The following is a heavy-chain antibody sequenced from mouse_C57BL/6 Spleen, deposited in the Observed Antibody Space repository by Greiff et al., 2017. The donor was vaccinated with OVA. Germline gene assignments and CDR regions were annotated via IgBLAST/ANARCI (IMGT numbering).Heavy chain of an antibody. J-gene: IGHJ2*01. V-gene: IGHV5-17*01. Sequence: EVNVVESGGGLVKPGGSLKLSCAASGFTFSDYGMHWVRQAPEKGLEWVAYISSGSSTIYYADTVKGRFTISRDNAKNTLFLQMTSRRSEDTAMYYCARDGYSPFDYWGQGTTLTVSS. CDR1: GFTFSDYG. D-gene: IGHD2-3*01. CDR3: ARDGYSPFDY. CDR2: ISSGSSTI.